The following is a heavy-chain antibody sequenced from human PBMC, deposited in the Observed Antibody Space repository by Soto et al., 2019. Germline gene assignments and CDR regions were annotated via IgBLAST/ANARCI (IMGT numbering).Heavy chain of an antibody. CDR1: GGSVSSGSYY. CDR2: IYYSGST. D-gene: IGHD6-13*01. J-gene: IGHJ4*02. V-gene: IGHV4-61*01. Sequence: QVQLQESGPGLVKPSETLSLTCTVSGGSVSSGSYYWSWIRQPPGQGLEWIGYIYYSGSTNYNPALKSRVTISVDTSKNQFALKLSSVTAADTAVYYCARVAAAGSYFDYWGQGTLVTVSS. CDR3: ARVAAAGSYFDY.